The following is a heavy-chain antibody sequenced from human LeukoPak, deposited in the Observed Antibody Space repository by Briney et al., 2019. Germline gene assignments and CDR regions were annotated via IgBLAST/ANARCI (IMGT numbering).Heavy chain of an antibody. CDR3: ARTIQLWEYYFDY. CDR2: IKQDGSEK. CDR1: RFTFSSYW. V-gene: IGHV3-7*01. J-gene: IGHJ4*02. Sequence: GGSLRLSCAASRFTFSSYWMSWVRQAPGKGLEWVANIKQDGSEKYYVDSVKGRFTISRDNAKNSLYLQMNSLRAEDTAVYHCARTIQLWEYYFDYWGQGTLVTVSS. D-gene: IGHD5-18*01.